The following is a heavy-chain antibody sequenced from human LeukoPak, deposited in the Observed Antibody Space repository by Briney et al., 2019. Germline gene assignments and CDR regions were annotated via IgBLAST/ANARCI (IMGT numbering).Heavy chain of an antibody. J-gene: IGHJ4*02. Sequence: ETLSLTCTVSGGSISSYYWSWVRQAPGKGLEWVSRITPDGSGANYADSVKGRFTISRDNAKDTLYLQMNSLRAEDTAMYYCARFAVVTAGDYWGQGTLVTVSS. V-gene: IGHV3-74*01. D-gene: IGHD2-21*02. CDR3: ARFAVVTAGDY. CDR2: ITPDGSGA. CDR1: GGSISSYY.